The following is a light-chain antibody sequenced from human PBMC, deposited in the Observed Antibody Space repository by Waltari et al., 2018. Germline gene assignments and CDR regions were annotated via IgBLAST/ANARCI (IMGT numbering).Light chain of an antibody. CDR1: QSVGSN. V-gene: IGKV3D-15*01. J-gene: IGKJ2*01. Sequence: DIVMTQSPATLSVSPGERATLSCRASQSVGSNLAWYQQKPGQAPRLLIYGASTRATGIAARFSGSGSGTEFTLNISSLQSEDFAVYYCQQYNKWPLTFGQGTKLEIK. CDR2: GAS. CDR3: QQYNKWPLT.